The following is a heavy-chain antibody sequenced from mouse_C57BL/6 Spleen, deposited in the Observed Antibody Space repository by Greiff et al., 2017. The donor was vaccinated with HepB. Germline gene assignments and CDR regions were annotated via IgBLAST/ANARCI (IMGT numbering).Heavy chain of an antibody. CDR2: IYPGDGDT. CDR1: GYAFSSYW. CDR3: ARSGYCGSSWFAY. D-gene: IGHD1-1*01. J-gene: IGHJ3*01. V-gene: IGHV1-80*01. Sequence: QVQLQQSGAELVKPGASVKISCKASGYAFSSYWMNWVKQRPGKGLEWIGQIYPGDGDTNYNGKFKGKATLTADKSSSTAYMQLISLTSEDSAVYFCARSGYCGSSWFAYWGQGTLVTVSA.